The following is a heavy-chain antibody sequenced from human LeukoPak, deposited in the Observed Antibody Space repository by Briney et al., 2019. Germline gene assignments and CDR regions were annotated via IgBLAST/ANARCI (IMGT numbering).Heavy chain of an antibody. CDR3: AKDSGGDYDSYFDY. J-gene: IGHJ4*02. CDR2: IKQDGSEK. Sequence: PGGSLRLSCAASGFTLSNYWMSWVRQAPGKGLEWVANIKQDGSEKYYVDSVKGRFTISRDNAKSSLYLQMNSLRAEDTALYYCAKDSGGDYDSYFDYWGQGTLVTVSS. CDR1: GFTLSNYW. D-gene: IGHD4-17*01. V-gene: IGHV3-7*03.